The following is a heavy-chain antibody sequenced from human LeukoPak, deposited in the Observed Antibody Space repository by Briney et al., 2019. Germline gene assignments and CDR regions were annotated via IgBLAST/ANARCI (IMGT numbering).Heavy chain of an antibody. D-gene: IGHD6-25*01. CDR1: GFSFSDYY. Sequence: GGSLRLSCAPSGFSFSDYYMSWIRQAPGKGLEWITYISSSSTYTKYVDSVMGRFTISRDNAKKTLYLQMNNLRVEDTAIYYCARDRGSGGWGQGTLVTVSS. CDR2: ISSSSTYT. J-gene: IGHJ1*01. V-gene: IGHV3-11*05. CDR3: ARDRGSGG.